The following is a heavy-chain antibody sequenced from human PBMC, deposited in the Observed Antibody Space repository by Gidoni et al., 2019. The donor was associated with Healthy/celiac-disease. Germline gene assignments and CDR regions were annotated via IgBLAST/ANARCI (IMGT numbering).Heavy chain of an antibody. CDR2: IYYSGST. CDR1: GGSISSSSYY. V-gene: IGHV4-39*07. D-gene: IGHD1-26*01. J-gene: IGHJ4*02. Sequence: QLQLQESGPGLVKPSETLSLTCTVSGGSISSSSYYWGWIRQPPGKGLEWIGSIYYSGSTYYNPSLKSRVTISVDTSKNQFSLKLSSVTAADTAVYYCARLGEYSGSYFPSDYWGQGTLVTVSS. CDR3: ARLGEYSGSYFPSDY.